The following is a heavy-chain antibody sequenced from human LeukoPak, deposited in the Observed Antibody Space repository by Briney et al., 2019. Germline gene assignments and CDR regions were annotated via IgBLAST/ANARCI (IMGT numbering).Heavy chain of an antibody. V-gene: IGHV3-53*01. CDR2: IYSGGST. D-gene: IGHD2-15*01. CDR1: GFTVSTYY. J-gene: IGHJ4*02. Sequence: PGGSLRLSCAASGFTVSTYYMTWVRQAPGKGLECVSVIYSGGSTYYADSVKGRFTISRDNSKNTLYLQMNSLRAEDTAVYYCARGCSVGSCYDYWGQGTLVTVSS. CDR3: ARGCSVGSCYDY.